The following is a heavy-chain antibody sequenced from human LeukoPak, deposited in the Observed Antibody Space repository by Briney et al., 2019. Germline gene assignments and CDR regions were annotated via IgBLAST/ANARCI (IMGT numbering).Heavy chain of an antibody. D-gene: IGHD3-10*01. V-gene: IGHV4-30-4*07. CDR3: ARHIKVRGVLYYYYYYMDV. Sequence: PSQTLSLTCAVSGGSISSGGYSWSWIRQPPGKGLEWIGYIYYSGSTYYNPSLKSRVTISVDTSKNQFSLKLSSVTAADTAVYYCARHIKVRGVLYYYYYYMDVWGKGTTVTISS. CDR1: GGSISSGGYS. CDR2: IYYSGST. J-gene: IGHJ6*03.